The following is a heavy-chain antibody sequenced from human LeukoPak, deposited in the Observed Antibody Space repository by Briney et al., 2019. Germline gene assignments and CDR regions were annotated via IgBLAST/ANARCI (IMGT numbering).Heavy chain of an antibody. CDR3: ARDFSVDHNMIVVVQHPFDY. J-gene: IGHJ4*02. CDR1: GFTFSSYS. D-gene: IGHD3-22*01. V-gene: IGHV3-48*04. CDR2: ISGGSSIM. Sequence: LPGGSLRLSCGASGFTFSSYSMNWVRQAPGKGLEWVSYISGGSSIMYYADSVKGRFTISRDNAKNSLYLQMNSLRAEDTAVYYCARDFSVDHNMIVVVQHPFDYWGQGTLVTVSS.